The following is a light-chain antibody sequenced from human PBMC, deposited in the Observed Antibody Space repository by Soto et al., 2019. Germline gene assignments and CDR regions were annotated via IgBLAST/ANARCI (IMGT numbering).Light chain of an antibody. CDR3: SSFTGSNYV. J-gene: IGLJ1*01. Sequence: QSALTQPASVSGSPGQSITISCTGTISDVGGYNFVSWYQQYPGKAPKLMICDVSNRPSGVSNRFSGSKSGNTASLTISGLQAEDQADYYCSSFTGSNYVFGTWTKVTVL. CDR1: ISDVGGYNF. CDR2: DVS. V-gene: IGLV2-14*03.